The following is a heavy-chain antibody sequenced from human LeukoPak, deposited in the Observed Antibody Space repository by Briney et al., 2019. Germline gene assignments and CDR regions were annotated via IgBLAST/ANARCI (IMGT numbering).Heavy chain of an antibody. CDR3: AKGRGYCTGGSCYSDY. J-gene: IGHJ4*02. CDR1: GFTFSNYA. V-gene: IGHV3-23*01. CDR2: ISGSGGST. Sequence: GGSLRLSCTASGFTFSNYAMSWVRQAPGKGLGWVSTISGSGGSTYYADSVKGRFTISRDNSKNTLYLQMNSLRVEDTAIYYCAKGRGYCTGGSCYSDYWGQGTLVTVSS. D-gene: IGHD2-15*01.